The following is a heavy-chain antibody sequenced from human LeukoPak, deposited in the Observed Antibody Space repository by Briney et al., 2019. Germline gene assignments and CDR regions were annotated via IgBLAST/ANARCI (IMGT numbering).Heavy chain of an antibody. V-gene: IGHV4-31*03. J-gene: IGHJ4*02. D-gene: IGHD1-26*01. Sequence: SETLSLTCSVSGASISSGGHYWSWIRQHPGKGLEWIGYIYFSGTTYYNPSLKSRVAISVDTSKNQFALKLSSVTAADTAVYYCARERGGYDYWGQGTLVTVSS. CDR1: GASISSGGHY. CDR3: ARERGGYDY. CDR2: IYFSGTT.